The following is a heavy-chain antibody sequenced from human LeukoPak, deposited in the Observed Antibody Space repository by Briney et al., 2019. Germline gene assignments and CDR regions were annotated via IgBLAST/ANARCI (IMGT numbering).Heavy chain of an antibody. CDR3: ARQPLWLHLDY. D-gene: IGHD5-24*01. Sequence: SETLSLTCTVSGYSISSGYYWGWLRQPPGRGLEWIGTIYHSGSTYYNPSLKSRVTISVDTSKNQFSLKLSSVTAADTAVYYCARQPLWLHLDYWGQGTLVTVSS. CDR2: IYHSGST. V-gene: IGHV4-38-2*02. CDR1: GYSISSGYY. J-gene: IGHJ4*02.